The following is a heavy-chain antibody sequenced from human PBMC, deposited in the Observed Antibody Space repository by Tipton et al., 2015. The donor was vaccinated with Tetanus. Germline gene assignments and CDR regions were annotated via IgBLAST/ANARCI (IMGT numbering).Heavy chain of an antibody. V-gene: IGHV3-21*01. J-gene: IGHJ4*02. CDR1: GFTFSSHW. CDR3: ATGRTLDY. Sequence: SLRLSCAASGFTFSSHWMNWVRQAPGKGLEWLSSISSTSCYIYYSDSVKGRFTVSRDNAKNSLSLQMKSLGDEDTAVYYCATGRTLDYWGQGTRVTVST. D-gene: IGHD1-26*01. CDR2: ISSTSCYI.